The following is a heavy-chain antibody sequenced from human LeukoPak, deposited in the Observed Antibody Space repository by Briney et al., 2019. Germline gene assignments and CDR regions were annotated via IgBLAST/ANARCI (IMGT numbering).Heavy chain of an antibody. D-gene: IGHD2-15*01. CDR3: ASSTDICYN. CDR1: GGSFSGYY. V-gene: IGHV4-34*01. Sequence: KPSETLSLTCAVYGGSFSGYYWSWIRQPPGKGLEWIGEINHSGSTNYNPSLKSRVTISVDTSKNQFSLKLSSVTAADTAVYYCASSTDICYNWGQGTLVTVSS. CDR2: INHSGST. J-gene: IGHJ4*02.